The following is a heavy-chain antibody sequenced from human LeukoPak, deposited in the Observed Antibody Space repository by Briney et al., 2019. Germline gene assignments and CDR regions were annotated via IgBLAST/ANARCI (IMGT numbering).Heavy chain of an antibody. J-gene: IGHJ4*02. CDR1: GFTFSTYA. Sequence: GGSLRLSCAASGFTFSTYAMTWVRQAPGKGLEWVSGISGSGGSTYYADSVKGRFTISRDNSKNTLYLQMNSLRAEDTAVYYCARDPVIGVWLSSAWTPHYFDYWGQGTLVTVSS. D-gene: IGHD6-19*01. CDR3: ARDPVIGVWLSSAWTPHYFDY. CDR2: ISGSGGST. V-gene: IGHV3-23*01.